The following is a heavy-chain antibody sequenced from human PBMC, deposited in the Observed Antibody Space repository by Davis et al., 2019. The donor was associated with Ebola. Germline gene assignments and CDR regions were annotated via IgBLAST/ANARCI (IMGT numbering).Heavy chain of an antibody. V-gene: IGHV3-33*01. CDR1: GFTFSRYG. D-gene: IGHD3-3*01. CDR3: ARDSGYDFWSGYYTH. Sequence: GGSLRLSCAASGFTFSRYGMHWVRQAPGKGLEWVAVIWYDGSNKYYADSVKGRFTISRDNSKNTLYLQMNSLRAEDTAVYYCARDSGYDFWSGYYTHWGQGTLVTVSS. J-gene: IGHJ4*02. CDR2: IWYDGSNK.